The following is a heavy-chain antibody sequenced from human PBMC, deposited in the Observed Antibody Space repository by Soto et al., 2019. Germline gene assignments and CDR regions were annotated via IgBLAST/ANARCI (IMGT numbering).Heavy chain of an antibody. V-gene: IGHV3-30*18. D-gene: IGHD3-10*01. CDR3: AKDLSMGGYYYYGMDV. CDR1: VFTFSSYG. CDR2: ISYDGSNK. Sequence: GWSLRLSCASSVFTFSSYGMHWVRQAPGKGLEWVAVISYDGSNKYYADSVKGRFTISRDNSKNTLYPQMNSLRAEDTAVYYCAKDLSMGGYYYYGMDVWGQGTTVTVSS. J-gene: IGHJ6*02.